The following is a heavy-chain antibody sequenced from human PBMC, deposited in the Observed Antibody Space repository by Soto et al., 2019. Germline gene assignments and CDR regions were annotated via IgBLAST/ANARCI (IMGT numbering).Heavy chain of an antibody. CDR1: GGSISSGDYY. CDR3: ARVARDSSDAFDI. Sequence: SETLSLTXTVSGGSISSGDYYWSWIRQPPGKGLEWIGYIYYSGSAHYNPSLKSRVTISVDMSKNQFSLKLSSVTAADTAVYYCARVARDSSDAFDIWGQGTMVTVSS. CDR2: IYYSGSA. V-gene: IGHV4-30-4*01. D-gene: IGHD3-22*01. J-gene: IGHJ3*02.